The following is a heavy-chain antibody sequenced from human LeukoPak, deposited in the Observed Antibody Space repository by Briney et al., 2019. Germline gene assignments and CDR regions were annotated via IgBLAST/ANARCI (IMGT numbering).Heavy chain of an antibody. CDR3: ARELPRSSSWYFGSIYYYYGMDV. J-gene: IGHJ6*02. V-gene: IGHV1-8*01. D-gene: IGHD6-13*01. CDR1: GYTFTSYD. CDR2: MNPNSGNT. Sequence: ASVKVSCKASGYTFTSYDINWVRQATGQGLEWMGWMNPNSGNTDYAQKFQGRVTITRDTSASTAYMELSSLRSEDTAVYYCARELPRSSSWYFGSIYYYYGMDVWGQGTTVTVSS.